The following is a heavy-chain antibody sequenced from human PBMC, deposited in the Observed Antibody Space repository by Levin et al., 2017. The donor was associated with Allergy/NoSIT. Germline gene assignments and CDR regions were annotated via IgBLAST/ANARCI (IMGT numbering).Heavy chain of an antibody. CDR1: GFTFSSYA. V-gene: IGHV3-30-3*01. J-gene: IGHJ1*01. CDR2: ISYNGSNK. Sequence: GGSLRLSCAASGFTFSSYAMHWVRQAPGKGLEWVAVISYNGSNKNYADSVKGRLSISRDNSQNTLYLQMNSLRAEDTAVYYCARGYSSGWYSSMSGDWGQGTLVTVSS. CDR3: ARGYSSGWYSSMSGD. D-gene: IGHD6-19*01.